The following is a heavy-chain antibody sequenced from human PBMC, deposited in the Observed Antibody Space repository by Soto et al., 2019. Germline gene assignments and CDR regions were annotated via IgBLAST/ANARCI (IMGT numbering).Heavy chain of an antibody. CDR1: GGSISSDDYY. Sequence: PSETLSLTCTVSGGSISSDDYYWSWIRQPPGKGLEWIGYIYYTGRTSYNPSLRGRLTISADTSKSHFSLRLSSETAADTAVYYCARDRANTPDYFDYWGQGTLVTVSS. CDR2: IYYTGRT. V-gene: IGHV4-30-4*01. CDR3: ARDRANTPDYFDY. J-gene: IGHJ4*02.